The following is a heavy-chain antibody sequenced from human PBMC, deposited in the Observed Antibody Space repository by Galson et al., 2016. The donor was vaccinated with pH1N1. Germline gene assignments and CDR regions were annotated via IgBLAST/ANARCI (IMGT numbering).Heavy chain of an antibody. D-gene: IGHD2-21*01. CDR3: ARAGVILDDFDY. CDR1: GVSISSWSYY. Sequence: SETLSLTCSVSGVSISSWSYYWGWIRQPPGKGLEWIGGIHYSGTTYHNPSLKNRATLSVDTSKIQFSLKVTAVTAADTAVDYCARAGVILDDFDYWGQGSLVTVTS. V-gene: IGHV4-39*07. J-gene: IGHJ4*02. CDR2: IHYSGTT.